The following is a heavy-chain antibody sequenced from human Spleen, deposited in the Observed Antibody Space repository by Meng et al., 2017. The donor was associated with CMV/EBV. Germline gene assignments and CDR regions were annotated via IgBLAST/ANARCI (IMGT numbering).Heavy chain of an antibody. Sequence: GGSLRLSCAASGFTFSSYSMNWVRQAPGKGLEWVSSISSSSSYIYYADSVKGRFTISRDNAKNSLYLQMNSLRAEDTAMYYCARGGPVEYYYGMDVWGQGTTVTVSS. CDR2: ISSSSSYI. D-gene: IGHD4-23*01. J-gene: IGHJ6*02. CDR3: ARGGPVEYYYGMDV. CDR1: GFTFSSYS. V-gene: IGHV3-21*01.